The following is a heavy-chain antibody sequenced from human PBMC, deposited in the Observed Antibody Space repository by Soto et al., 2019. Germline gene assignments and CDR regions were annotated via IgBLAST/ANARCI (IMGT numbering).Heavy chain of an antibody. Sequence: SETLSLTCAVSGYSISSGYCWGWIRQPPGKGLEWIGSIYHSGSTYYNPSLKSRVTISVDTSKNQFSLKLGSVTAADTAVYYCAGTLVRGVMDVWGQGTKVTVS. J-gene: IGHJ6*02. CDR2: IYHSGST. D-gene: IGHD3-10*01. V-gene: IGHV4-38-2*01. CDR3: AGTLVRGVMDV. CDR1: GYSISSGYC.